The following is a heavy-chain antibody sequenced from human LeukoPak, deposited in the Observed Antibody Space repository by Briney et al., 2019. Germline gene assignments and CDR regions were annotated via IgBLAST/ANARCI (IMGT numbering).Heavy chain of an antibody. CDR1: GGTFSSYA. CDR2: IIPIFGTA. J-gene: IGHJ3*02. V-gene: IGHV1-69*05. D-gene: IGHD3-22*01. CDR3: ARGARGSSGYYDAFDI. Sequence: GASVKVSCKASGGTFSSYAISWVRQAPGQGLEWMGRIIPIFGTANYAQKFQSRVTITTDESTSTAYMELSSLRSEDTAAYYCARGARGSSGYYDAFDIWGQGTMVTVSS.